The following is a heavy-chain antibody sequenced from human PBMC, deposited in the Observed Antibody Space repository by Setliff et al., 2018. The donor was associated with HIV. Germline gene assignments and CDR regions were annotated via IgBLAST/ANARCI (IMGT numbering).Heavy chain of an antibody. V-gene: IGHV1-18*01. CDR1: GYNFNNYG. CDR3: ARGKTWLRFLDY. D-gene: IGHD5-12*01. J-gene: IGHJ4*02. CDR2: INTHSGYT. Sequence: GASVKVSCKASGYNFNNYGISWVRQAPGQGLEWMGWINTHSGYTNYAQNVQGSVTVTMDTSTSTAYMELRSLNSDDTAVYYCARGKTWLRFLDYWGQGTLVTVSS.